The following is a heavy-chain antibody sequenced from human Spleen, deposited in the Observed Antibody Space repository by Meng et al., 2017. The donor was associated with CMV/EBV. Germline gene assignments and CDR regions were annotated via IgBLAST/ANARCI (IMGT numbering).Heavy chain of an antibody. CDR3: ARGGPDCTNGVCPAYWYFDL. V-gene: IGHV1-69*04. D-gene: IGHD2-8*01. CDR1: GYTFNDYY. J-gene: IGHJ2*01. CDR2: IIPILGIA. Sequence: SVKVSCKASGYTFNDYYIHWVRQAPGQGLEWMGRIIPILGIANYAQKFQGRVTITADKSTSTAYMELSSLRSEDTAVYYCARGGPDCTNGVCPAYWYFDLWGRGTLVTVSS.